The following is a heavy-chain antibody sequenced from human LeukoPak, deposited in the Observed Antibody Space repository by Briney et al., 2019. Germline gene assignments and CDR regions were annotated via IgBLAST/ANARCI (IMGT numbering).Heavy chain of an antibody. CDR1: GFIFSNYG. CDR3: TARNLYVASCTYLCGMDV. Sequence: GGSLRLSCAASGFIFSNYGMNWVRQAPGKGLEWVGHIRSKTDGWATDYVAPVRGRVTISRDDSKNTVYLEMNSLQTEDTAVYYCTARNLYVASCTYLCGMDVWGQGTTVTVSS. J-gene: IGHJ6*02. D-gene: IGHD2-8*01. V-gene: IGHV3-15*07. CDR2: IRSKTDGWAT.